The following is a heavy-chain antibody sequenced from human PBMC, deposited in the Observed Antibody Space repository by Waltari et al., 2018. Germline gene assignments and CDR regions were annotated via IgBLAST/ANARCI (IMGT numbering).Heavy chain of an antibody. Sequence: QVQLQQWGAGLLKPSETLSLTCAVYGGSFSGYYWSWIRQPPGKGLEWIGEINHSGSTNYNPSLKSRVTISVDTSKNQFSLKLSSVTAADTAVYYCASTPIVVVVAATHYYYYGMDVWGQGTTVTVSS. CDR3: ASTPIVVVVAATHYYYYGMDV. J-gene: IGHJ6*02. CDR2: INHSGST. V-gene: IGHV4-34*01. CDR1: GGSFSGYY. D-gene: IGHD2-15*01.